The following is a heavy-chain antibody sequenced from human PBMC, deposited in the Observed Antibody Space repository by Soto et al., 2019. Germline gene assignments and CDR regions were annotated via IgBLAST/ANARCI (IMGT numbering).Heavy chain of an antibody. V-gene: IGHV4-4*02. J-gene: IGHJ4*02. Sequence: TSETLSLTCAVSGGSFTSNNWWTWVRQPPGQGLEWIGENYRTGSTNYNPSLKSRVTISLDKSENQFSLKVTSLTAADTAVYYRASRDPGTSVDYWGQGTLVTGSS. CDR3: ASRDPGTSVDY. D-gene: IGHD1-7*01. CDR2: NYRTGST. CDR1: GGSFTSNNW.